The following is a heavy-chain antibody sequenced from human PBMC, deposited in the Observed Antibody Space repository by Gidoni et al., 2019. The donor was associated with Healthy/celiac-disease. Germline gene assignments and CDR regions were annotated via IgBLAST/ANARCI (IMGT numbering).Heavy chain of an antibody. Sequence: QVQLQESGPGLVKPSQTLSLTCTVSGGSISSGGYYWSWIRQHPGKGLEWIGYIYYSGSTYYNPSLKSRVTISVDTSKNQFSLKLSSVTAADTAVYYCARDRIAAPVVVVAADYYYYGMDVWGQGTTVTVSS. CDR1: GGSISSGGYY. J-gene: IGHJ6*02. CDR2: IYYSGST. CDR3: ARDRIAAPVVVVAADYYYYGMDV. D-gene: IGHD2-15*01. V-gene: IGHV4-31*03.